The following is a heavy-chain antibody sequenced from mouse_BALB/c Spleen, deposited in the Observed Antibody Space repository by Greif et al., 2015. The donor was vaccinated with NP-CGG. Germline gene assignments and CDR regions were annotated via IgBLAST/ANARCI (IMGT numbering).Heavy chain of an antibody. CDR1: GYTFTDYY. Sequence: LVESGPELVKPGASVKISCKASGYTFTDYYINWVKQKPGQGLEWIGWIYPGSGNTKYNEKFKGKATLTVDTSSSTAYMQLCSLTSEDTAVYFCARRTGTEAMDYWGQGTSVTASS. J-gene: IGHJ4*01. CDR2: IYPGSGNT. V-gene: IGHV1-84*02. CDR3: ARRTGTEAMDY. D-gene: IGHD4-1*01.